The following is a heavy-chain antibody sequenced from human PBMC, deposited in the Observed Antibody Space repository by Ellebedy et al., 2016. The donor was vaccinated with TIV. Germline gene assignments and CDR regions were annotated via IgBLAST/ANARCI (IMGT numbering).Heavy chain of an antibody. J-gene: IGHJ3*02. CDR1: GFTFSSYS. CDR3: ARDRVVEWLLSAFDI. D-gene: IGHD3-3*01. V-gene: IGHV3-48*04. CDR2: ISSSSRTI. Sequence: GESLKISCAASGFTFSSYSMNWVRQAPGKGLEWVSYISSSSRTIYYADSVKGRFTISRDNAKNSLYLQMNSLRAEDTAVYYCARDRVVEWLLSAFDIWGQGTMVTVSS.